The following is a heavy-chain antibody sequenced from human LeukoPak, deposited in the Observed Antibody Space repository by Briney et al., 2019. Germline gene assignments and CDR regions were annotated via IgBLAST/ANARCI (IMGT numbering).Heavy chain of an antibody. D-gene: IGHD6-19*01. CDR1: GGSISSSSYY. Sequence: SETLSLTCTVSGGSISSSSYYWGWIRQPPGKGLEWIGSIYYSGSTYYNPSLKSRVTISVDTSKNQFSLKLSSVTAADTAVYYCARGRIAVAGWYYYYMDVWGKGTTVTVSS. J-gene: IGHJ6*03. CDR3: ARGRIAVAGWYYYYMDV. CDR2: IYYSGST. V-gene: IGHV4-39*07.